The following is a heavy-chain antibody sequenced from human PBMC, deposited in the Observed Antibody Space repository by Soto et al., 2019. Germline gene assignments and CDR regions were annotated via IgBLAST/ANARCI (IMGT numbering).Heavy chain of an antibody. CDR2: IYYSGST. J-gene: IGHJ4*02. V-gene: IGHV4-61*01. CDR3: ARGLDYDSSGGKEDY. CDR1: CGSVISGSYY. Sequence: SETLSLTCTFSCGSVISGSYYWSWIRQPPGKGLEWIGYIYYSGSTNYNPSLKSRVTISVDTSKNQFSLKLSSVTAADAAVYYCARGLDYDSSGGKEDYWGQGTLVTVSS. D-gene: IGHD3-22*01.